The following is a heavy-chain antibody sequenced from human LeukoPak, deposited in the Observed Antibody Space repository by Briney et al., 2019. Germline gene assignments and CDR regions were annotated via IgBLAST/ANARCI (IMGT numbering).Heavy chain of an antibody. CDR1: GFSFRTYA. J-gene: IGHJ4*02. Sequence: PGGSLRLSCGTSGFSFRTYAMTWVRQAPGKGLEWVSTITDVGDRALYIDSVRGRFTISRDDSKNTLYLQMNSLRAEDTAVYYRTKGQDFRLGSMDFWGQGTLVTVSS. D-gene: IGHD7-27*01. V-gene: IGHV3-23*01. CDR2: ITDVGDRA. CDR3: TKGQDFRLGSMDF.